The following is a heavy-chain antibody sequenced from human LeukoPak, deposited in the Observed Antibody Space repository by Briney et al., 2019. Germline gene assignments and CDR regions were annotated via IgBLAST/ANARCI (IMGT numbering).Heavy chain of an antibody. V-gene: IGHV4-30-4*08. Sequence: SETLSLTCTVSGDSISSGDYYWSWIRQPPGTGLEWIGYIYYSGSTYYNPSLKSPVTISVDTSKNQFSLKLSSVTAADTAVYYCARERPGSYCSSTSCYKAHAFDIWGQGTMVTVSS. D-gene: IGHD2-2*02. J-gene: IGHJ3*02. CDR1: GDSISSGDYY. CDR3: ARERPGSYCSSTSCYKAHAFDI. CDR2: IYYSGST.